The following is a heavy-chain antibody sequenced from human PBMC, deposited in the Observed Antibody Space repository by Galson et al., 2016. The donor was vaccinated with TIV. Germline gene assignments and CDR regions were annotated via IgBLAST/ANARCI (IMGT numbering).Heavy chain of an antibody. V-gene: IGHV1-3*04. D-gene: IGHD1-1*01. CDR3: ARDIPGTAKYFDF. J-gene: IGHJ4*02. Sequence: SCKASGYTFIYSAIRWVRQAPGQGLEWMGWINTGNGNTKYSQKFQARVAITRDISASTVYMALNGLRSEDTAVYFCARDIPGTAKYFDFWGQGTPVTVAS. CDR1: GYTFIYSA. CDR2: INTGNGNT.